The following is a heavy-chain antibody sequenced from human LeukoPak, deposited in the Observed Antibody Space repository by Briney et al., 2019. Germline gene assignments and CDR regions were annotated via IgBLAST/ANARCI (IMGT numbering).Heavy chain of an antibody. J-gene: IGHJ6*03. Sequence: SETLSLTCTVSGGSISSSNYYWGWIRQPPGKGLEWIGSIYYSGSTYYNPSLKSRVTISVDTSKNQFSLKLSSVTAADTAVYYCARGLLPPEATEGYYMDVWGKGTTVTVSS. CDR2: IYYSGST. CDR3: ARGLLPPEATEGYYMDV. V-gene: IGHV4-39*01. CDR1: GGSISSSNYY. D-gene: IGHD2-15*01.